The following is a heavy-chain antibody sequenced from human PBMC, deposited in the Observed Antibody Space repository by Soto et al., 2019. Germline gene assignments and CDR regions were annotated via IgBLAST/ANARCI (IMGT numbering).Heavy chain of an antibody. Sequence: ASVKVSCKVSGYGLTELSIHWVRQAPGKGLEWMGGFDPKDGKVAYAQTLAARVTMTEDTATDTVYMELESLTSEDTAVYHCATVRGVGRYWFDTWGPGILVTVSS. CDR3: ATVRGVGRYWFDT. D-gene: IGHD2-8*02. V-gene: IGHV1-24*01. CDR2: FDPKDGKV. J-gene: IGHJ5*02. CDR1: GYGLTELS.